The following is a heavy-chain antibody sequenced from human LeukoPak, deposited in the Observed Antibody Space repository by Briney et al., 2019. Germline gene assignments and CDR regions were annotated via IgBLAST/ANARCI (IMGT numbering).Heavy chain of an antibody. D-gene: IGHD3-16*02. J-gene: IGHJ4*02. CDR2: INHSGST. CDR3: ARGVTGHYDYVWGSYRYAPFDY. Sequence: PSETLSLTCAVYGGSFSGYYWSWIRQPPGKGLEWIGEINHSGSTNCNPSLKSRVTISVDTSKNQFSLKLSSVTAADTAVYYCARGVTGHYDYVWGSYRYAPFDYWGQGTLVTVSS. CDR1: GGSFSGYY. V-gene: IGHV4-34*01.